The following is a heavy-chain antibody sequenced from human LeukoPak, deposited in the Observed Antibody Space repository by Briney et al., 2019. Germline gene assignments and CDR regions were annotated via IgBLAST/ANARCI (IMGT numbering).Heavy chain of an antibody. CDR3: ARRFQRRAAAPGY. V-gene: IGHV1-8*01. CDR1: GYTFTSYD. D-gene: IGHD6-13*01. CDR2: MNPNSGNT. J-gene: IGHJ4*02. Sequence: ASVKVSCKASGYTFTSYDINWVRQATGQGLEWMGWMNPNSGNTGYAQKFQGRVTMTRNTSISTAYMELSSLRSEDTAVYYCARRFQRRAAAPGYWGQGTLVTVSS.